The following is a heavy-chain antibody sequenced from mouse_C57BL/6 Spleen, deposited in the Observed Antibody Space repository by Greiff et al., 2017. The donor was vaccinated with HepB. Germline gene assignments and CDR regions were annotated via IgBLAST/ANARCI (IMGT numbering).Heavy chain of an antibody. CDR2: ISDGGSYT. Sequence: EVHLVESGGGLVKPGGSLKLSCAASGFTFSSYAMSWVRQTPEKRLEWVATISDGGSYTYYPDNVKGRFTISRDNAKNNLYLQMSHLKSEDTAMYYCARDYHVDYWGQGTTLTVSS. J-gene: IGHJ2*01. CDR1: GFTFSSYA. D-gene: IGHD5-5*01. CDR3: ARDYHVDY. V-gene: IGHV5-4*01.